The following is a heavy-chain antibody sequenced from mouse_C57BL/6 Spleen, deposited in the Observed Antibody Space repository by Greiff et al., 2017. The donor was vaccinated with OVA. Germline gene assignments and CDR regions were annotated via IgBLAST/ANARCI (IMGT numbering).Heavy chain of an antibody. Sequence: EVKLEESGGGLVKPGGSLKLSCAASGFTFSSYTMSWVRQTPEKRLEWVATISGGGGNTYYPDSVKGRFTISRDNAKNTLYLQMSSLRSEDTALYYCARQGDYYGGYFDVWGTGTTVTVSS. D-gene: IGHD1-1*01. CDR2: ISGGGGNT. V-gene: IGHV5-9*01. J-gene: IGHJ1*03. CDR3: ARQGDYYGGYFDV. CDR1: GFTFSSYT.